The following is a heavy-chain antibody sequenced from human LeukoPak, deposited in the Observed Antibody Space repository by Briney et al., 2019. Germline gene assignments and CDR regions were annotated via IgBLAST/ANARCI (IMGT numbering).Heavy chain of an antibody. D-gene: IGHD6-13*01. CDR2: INAYNGDT. Sequence: ASVKVSCKASGYTFTNYCIRWVRQAPGQGLEWMGWINAYNGDTNYAQKLQGRVTMTTDTSTSTAYMELRSLRSDDTAVYYCAVRNRSSWSPFDFWGQGTLVTVSS. V-gene: IGHV1-18*01. CDR1: GYTFTNYC. J-gene: IGHJ4*02. CDR3: AVRNRSSWSPFDF.